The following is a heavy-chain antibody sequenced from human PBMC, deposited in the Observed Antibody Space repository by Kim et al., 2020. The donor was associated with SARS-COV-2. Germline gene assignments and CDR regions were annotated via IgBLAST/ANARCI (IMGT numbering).Heavy chain of an antibody. V-gene: IGHV4-34*01. CDR3: ARGRYCSSTSCYPSYYYGMDV. J-gene: IGHJ6*02. CDR1: GGSFSGYY. D-gene: IGHD2-2*01. CDR2: INHSGST. Sequence: SETLSLTCAVYGGSFSGYYWSWIRQPPGKGLEWIGEINHSGSTNYNPSLKSRVTISVDTSKNQFSLKLSSVTAADTAVYYCARGRYCSSTSCYPSYYYGMDVWGQGTTVTVSS.